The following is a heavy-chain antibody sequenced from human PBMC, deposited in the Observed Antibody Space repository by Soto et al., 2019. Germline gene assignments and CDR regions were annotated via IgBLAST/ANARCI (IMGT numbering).Heavy chain of an antibody. CDR2: IYWNDDK. J-gene: IGHJ4*02. Sequence: QITLKESGPTLVKPTQTLTLTCTFSGFSLSTSGMGMGWIRQPPGKALEWLALIYWNDDKRYSPSLKSRLTITKDTSKNQVVLTMTNMDPVDTATYYCALGSGYLYYFDYWGQGTLVTVSS. V-gene: IGHV2-5*01. CDR1: GFSLSTSGMG. D-gene: IGHD3-9*01. CDR3: ALGSGYLYYFDY.